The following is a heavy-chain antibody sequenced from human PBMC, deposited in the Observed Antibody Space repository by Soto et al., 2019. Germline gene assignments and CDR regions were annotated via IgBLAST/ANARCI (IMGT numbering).Heavy chain of an antibody. CDR2: IYSGGST. CDR1: GFTFSSYS. CDR3: ARDQNGSGPWAL. V-gene: IGHV3-53*01. J-gene: IGHJ4*02. Sequence: PGGSLRLSCAASGFTFSSYSMSWVRQAPGKGLEWVSVIYSGGSTYYADSVKGRFTISRDNSKNTLYLQMNSLRAEDTAVYYCARDQNGSGPWALWGQGNLVTVSS. D-gene: IGHD3-10*01.